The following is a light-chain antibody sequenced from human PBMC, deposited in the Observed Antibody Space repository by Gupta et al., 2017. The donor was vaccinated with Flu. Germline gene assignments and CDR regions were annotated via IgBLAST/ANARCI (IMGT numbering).Light chain of an antibody. J-gene: IGLJ3*02. Sequence: SVVTQPPSASGPPGQKVTVSCSGSDSNLGGNSVSWYQHLPGTAPKLLLHSNDQRPSGVPDRFSGSKYGTSAAMVISGLQAEDEGEYYCAAADDSRGGWVFGGGTKVTDL. CDR3: AAADDSRGGWV. CDR1: DSNLGGNS. CDR2: SND. V-gene: IGLV1-44*01.